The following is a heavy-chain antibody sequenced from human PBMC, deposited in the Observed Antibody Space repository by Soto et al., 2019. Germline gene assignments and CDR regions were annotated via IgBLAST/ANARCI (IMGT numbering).Heavy chain of an antibody. Sequence: GGSLRLSCAASGFTFSSYAMSWVRQAPGKGLEWVANTKQDGSVKNYVDSVKGRFTISRDNANNSLYLQMNGLRAEDTAVYYCARDYDGVLDYWGQGILVTVSS. J-gene: IGHJ4*02. CDR1: GFTFSSYA. CDR2: TKQDGSVK. V-gene: IGHV3-7*01. D-gene: IGHD3-16*01. CDR3: ARDYDGVLDY.